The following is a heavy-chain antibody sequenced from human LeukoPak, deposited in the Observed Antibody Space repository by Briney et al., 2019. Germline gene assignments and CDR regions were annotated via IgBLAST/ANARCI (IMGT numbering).Heavy chain of an antibody. V-gene: IGHV4-59*01. D-gene: IGHD5-12*01. CDR3: AREGDPGSGYNYGNWLDP. Sequence: PSETLSLTCTVSGGSIRSNYWSRIRQPPGKGLEWIGYSHYSGSTNYNPSLKSRVTISVDTSKNQFSLKLSSVTAADTAVYYCAREGDPGSGYNYGNWLDPWGQGILVIVSS. CDR1: GGSIRSNY. J-gene: IGHJ5*02. CDR2: SHYSGST.